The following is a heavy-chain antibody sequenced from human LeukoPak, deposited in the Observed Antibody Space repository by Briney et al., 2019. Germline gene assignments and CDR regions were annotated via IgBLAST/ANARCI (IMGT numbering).Heavy chain of an antibody. D-gene: IGHD3-10*01. CDR2: ISGNGGST. J-gene: IGHJ4*02. Sequence: GGSLTLSCAASGFTFSSYAMNWVRQAPGKGLEWVSDISGNGGSTYYADSVKGRFIISRDNSKNTLYLQMNSLRDEDTAVYYCAKDSFGEWFGESNFDCWGQGTLVTVSS. CDR3: AKDSFGEWFGESNFDC. CDR1: GFTFSSYA. V-gene: IGHV3-23*01.